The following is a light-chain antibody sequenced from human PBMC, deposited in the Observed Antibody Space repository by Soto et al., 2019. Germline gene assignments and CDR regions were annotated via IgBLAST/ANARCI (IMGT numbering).Light chain of an antibody. CDR2: GAS. Sequence: DIVLTPSPGTLSLSPGERATLSCRASQSVSSSYLAWYQQKPGQAPRLLIYGASSSATGIPDRFSGSGSGTDFTLTISRLEPEDFAVYYCQQYGSSPLTFGGGTKVEIK. V-gene: IGKV3-20*01. CDR1: QSVSSSY. CDR3: QQYGSSPLT. J-gene: IGKJ4*01.